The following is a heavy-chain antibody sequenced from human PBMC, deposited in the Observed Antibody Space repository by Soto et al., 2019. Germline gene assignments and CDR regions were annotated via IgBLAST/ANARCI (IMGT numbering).Heavy chain of an antibody. J-gene: IGHJ5*02. CDR3: ARGARGIAAAPDWFDP. CDR1: GFTFSSYS. Sequence: PGGSLRLSCAASGFTFSSYSMNWVRQAPGKGLEWVSSISSSSSYIYYADSVKGRFTISRDNAKNSLYLQMNSLRAEDTAVYYCARGARGIAAAPDWFDPWGQGTLVTVSS. CDR2: ISSSSSYI. V-gene: IGHV3-21*01. D-gene: IGHD6-13*01.